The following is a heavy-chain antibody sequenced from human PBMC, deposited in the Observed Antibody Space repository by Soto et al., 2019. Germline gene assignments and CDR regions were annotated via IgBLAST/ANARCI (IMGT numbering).Heavy chain of an antibody. Sequence: GESLKLSCKGSGYSFTSYWIGWVRQMPGKGLEWMGIIYPGDSDTRYSPSFQGQVTISADKSISTAYLQWSSLKASDTAMYYCARVAGWFGYHAYNYGMDVWGQGTTVTVSS. D-gene: IGHD3-10*01. CDR3: ARVAGWFGYHAYNYGMDV. CDR2: IYPGDSDT. J-gene: IGHJ6*02. V-gene: IGHV5-51*01. CDR1: GYSFTSYW.